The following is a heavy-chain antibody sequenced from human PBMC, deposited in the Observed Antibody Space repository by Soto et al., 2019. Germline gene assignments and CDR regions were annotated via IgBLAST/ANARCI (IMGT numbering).Heavy chain of an antibody. D-gene: IGHD6-6*01. J-gene: IGHJ4*02. Sequence: PGGSLRLSCAASGFTFSSYALSWVRQAPGKGLEWVSTIIGSGDTTSYADSVKGRFTISRDNSKNTLYLKMNSLRDDDTAVYYCEKRSRGSSGCFEFWGQGILVTVS. CDR3: EKRSRGSSGCFEF. V-gene: IGHV3-23*01. CDR1: GFTFSSYA. CDR2: IIGSGDTT.